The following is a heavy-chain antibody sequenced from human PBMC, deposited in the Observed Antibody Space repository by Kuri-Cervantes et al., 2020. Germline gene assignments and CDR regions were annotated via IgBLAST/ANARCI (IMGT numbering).Heavy chain of an antibody. CDR1: GYTFTSYD. CDR3: ARDASWHFDY. Sequence: ASVKVSCKASGYTFTSYDINWVRQATGQGLEWMGWINPNSGGTNYAQKFQGWVTMTRDTSISTAYMELSRLRSDDTAVYYCARDASWHFDYWGQGTLVTVSS. D-gene: IGHD6-6*01. J-gene: IGHJ4*02. V-gene: IGHV1-2*04. CDR2: INPNSGGT.